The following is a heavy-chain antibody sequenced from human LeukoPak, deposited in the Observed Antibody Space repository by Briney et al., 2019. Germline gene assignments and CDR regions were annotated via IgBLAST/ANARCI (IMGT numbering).Heavy chain of an antibody. V-gene: IGHV3-7*01. D-gene: IGHD6-25*01. J-gene: IGHJ4*02. CDR2: INQDGSEK. CDR3: ARAFYSSADY. Sequence: XXSLRLSCAASGFTFSSYWMSWVRQAPGKGLEWVANINQDGSEKYYVDSVKGRFTVSRDNAKISLYLQMNSLRAEDTAIYYCARAFYSSADYWGQGTLVAVSS. CDR1: GFTFSSYW.